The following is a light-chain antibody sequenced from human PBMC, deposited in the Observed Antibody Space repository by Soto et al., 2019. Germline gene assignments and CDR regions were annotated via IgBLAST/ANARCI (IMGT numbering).Light chain of an antibody. CDR3: QQRSNWMYT. CDR1: QSVSSY. J-gene: IGKJ2*01. V-gene: IGKV3-11*01. CDR2: DAS. Sequence: EIVLTQSPATLSLSPGERATLSCRASQSVSSYLAWYHQKPGQAPRLLIYDASNRATGIPARFSGSGSGTDFTRTISSLEPEDFAVYYCQQRSNWMYTFGQGTKLEIK.